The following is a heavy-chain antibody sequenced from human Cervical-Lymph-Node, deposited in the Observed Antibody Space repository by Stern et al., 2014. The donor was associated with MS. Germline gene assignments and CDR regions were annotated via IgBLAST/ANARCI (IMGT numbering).Heavy chain of an antibody. CDR3: ARLGNNSGRDDY. J-gene: IGHJ4*02. CDR2: INPNSGGT. Sequence: QVQLVQSGAEVKKPGASVKVSCEASGYTFTGFYIHWVRQASGQGLEWMGRINPNSGGTDYAQQFRGRVTMTRDTSISTAYMELSRLRSDDTAVYYCARLGNNSGRDDYWGQGTLVTVSS. D-gene: IGHD3-22*01. V-gene: IGHV1-2*06. CDR1: GYTFTGFY.